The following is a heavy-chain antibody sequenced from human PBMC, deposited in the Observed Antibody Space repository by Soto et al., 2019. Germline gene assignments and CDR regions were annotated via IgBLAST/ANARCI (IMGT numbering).Heavy chain of an antibody. CDR2: MNPNSGNT. D-gene: IGHD2-15*01. V-gene: IGHV1-8*01. J-gene: IGHJ6*02. CDR3: ARGDYIGYYYYYGMDV. CDR1: GYTFTSYD. Sequence: ASVKVSCKASGYTFTSYDINWVRQAAGQGLEWMGWMNPNSGNTGYAQKFQGRVTMTRNTSISTAYMELSSLRSEDTAVYYCARGDYIGYYYYYGMDVWGQGTTVTVSS.